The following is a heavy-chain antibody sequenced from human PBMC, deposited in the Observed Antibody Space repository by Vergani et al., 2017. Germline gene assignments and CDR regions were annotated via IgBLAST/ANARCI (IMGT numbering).Heavy chain of an antibody. CDR2: ISGSGGST. V-gene: IGHV3-23*01. J-gene: IGHJ6*03. CDR1: GFTFSSYA. CDR3: AKVPYRTVGYYYYMDV. Sequence: EVQLLESGGGLVQPGGSLRLSCAASGFTFSSYAMSWVRQAPGKGLEWVSAISGSGGSTYYADSVKGRFTISRDNSKNTLYLQMNSLRAEDTAVYYCAKVPYRTVGYYYYMDVWGKGTTVTVSS. D-gene: IGHD3-16*02.